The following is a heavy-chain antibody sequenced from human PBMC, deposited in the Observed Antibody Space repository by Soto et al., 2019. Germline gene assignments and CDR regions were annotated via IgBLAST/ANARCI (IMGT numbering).Heavy chain of an antibody. J-gene: IGHJ3*02. CDR1: GFTFSSYE. Sequence: GSLRLSCAASGFTFSSYEMDWVRQAPGKGLEWVAYISSSGTILYGDSVKGRFTISRDNADNSLYLQMNSLTAEDTAVYYCTKEKSVMYSGYDAFDIWGRGTMVTVSS. V-gene: IGHV3-48*03. CDR2: ISSSGTI. D-gene: IGHD5-12*01. CDR3: TKEKSVMYSGYDAFDI.